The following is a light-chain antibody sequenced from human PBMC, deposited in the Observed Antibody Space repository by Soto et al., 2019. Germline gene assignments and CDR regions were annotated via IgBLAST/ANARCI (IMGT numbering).Light chain of an antibody. Sequence: ETVMTQSPATLSVSPGERATRSCRASQNITSDLAWYQQKPGQPPSLLIFDTSTRATGVPARFSGSGFRTEFTLTISSLQSEDFAVYYCQQYSNWPRGSFGQGTKVEMK. V-gene: IGKV3-15*01. CDR1: QNITSD. CDR3: QQYSNWPRGS. CDR2: DTS. J-gene: IGKJ1*01.